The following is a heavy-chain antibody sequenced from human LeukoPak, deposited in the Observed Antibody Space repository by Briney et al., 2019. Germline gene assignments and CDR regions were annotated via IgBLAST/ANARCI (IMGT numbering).Heavy chain of an antibody. CDR2: INHSGST. Sequence: SETLSLTCAVYGGSFSGYYWSWIRQPPGKGLEWIGEINHSGSTNYNPSLKSRVTISVDTSKNQFSLKLSSVTVADTAVYYCARSGTFYYDFWSGYYKNWFDPWGQGTLVTVSS. V-gene: IGHV4-34*01. CDR3: ARSGTFYYDFWSGYYKNWFDP. D-gene: IGHD3-3*01. CDR1: GGSFSGYY. J-gene: IGHJ5*02.